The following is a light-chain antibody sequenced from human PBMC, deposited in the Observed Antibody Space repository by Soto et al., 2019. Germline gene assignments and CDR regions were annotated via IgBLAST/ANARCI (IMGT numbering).Light chain of an antibody. CDR2: EVS. J-gene: IGLJ1*01. Sequence: QSVLTQPASVSGSPGQSITISCTGTSSDVGGYNYVSWYQQHPGKAPKLMIYEVSNRPSGVSNRFSASKSGNTASLTISGLQAEDEADYYCSSYTSNSPYVVATGTKLTVL. V-gene: IGLV2-14*01. CDR1: SSDVGGYNY. CDR3: SSYTSNSPYV.